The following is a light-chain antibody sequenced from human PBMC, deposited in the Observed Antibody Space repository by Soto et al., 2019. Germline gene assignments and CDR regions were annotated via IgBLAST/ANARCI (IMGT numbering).Light chain of an antibody. CDR3: LQHHSFPPRT. CDR1: QDIRDD. CDR2: AAS. J-gene: IGKJ1*01. Sequence: DIQMTQSPSSLSASVGDRVTIACRASQDIRDDLNWYQQKPGKAPKRLIYAASSLESGVPSRFNGSGYETDFTLTISDLQHEDFATYDGLQHHSFPPRTFGRETKVAVK. V-gene: IGKV1-17*02.